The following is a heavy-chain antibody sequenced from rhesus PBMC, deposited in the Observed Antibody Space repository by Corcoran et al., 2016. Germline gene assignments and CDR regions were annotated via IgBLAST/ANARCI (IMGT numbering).Heavy chain of an antibody. CDR1: GGSISSNY. Sequence: QVQLQESGPGLVKPSETLSLTCAVSGGSISSNYWSWIRQSPGKGLEWIGYIYGGSGSTSYNPSLKSRVTISTDTSKNQLSLKLSSVTAADTAVYYCARYRGSRLDSWGQGVVVTVSS. V-gene: IGHV4-147*01. CDR3: ARYRGSRLDS. D-gene: IGHD3-16*01. CDR2: IYGGSGST. J-gene: IGHJ6*01.